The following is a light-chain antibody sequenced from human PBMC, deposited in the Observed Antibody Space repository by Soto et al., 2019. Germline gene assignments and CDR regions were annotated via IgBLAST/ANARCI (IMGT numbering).Light chain of an antibody. CDR2: DAS. CDR3: QQCYMGWT. Sequence: GERGTSTCRASQSIGRFLAWYQHQPGQAPKLLIYDASTLESGVPSSFSGTGSGTEFTFSITSLQPEEFGTYYCQQCYMGWTFGQGTKVDIK. V-gene: IGKV1-5*01. CDR1: QSIGRF. J-gene: IGKJ1*01.